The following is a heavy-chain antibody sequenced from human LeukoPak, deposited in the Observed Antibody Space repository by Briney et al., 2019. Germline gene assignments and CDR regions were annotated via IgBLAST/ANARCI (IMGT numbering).Heavy chain of an antibody. CDR2: ISGIGGST. D-gene: IGHD3-9*01. Sequence: SAISGIGGSTYYADSVKGGVTISRENSKKTLYLQMNSLRAEDTAVYYCAKDIGYFHWLFAYWGQGTLVTVSS. V-gene: IGHV3-23*01. CDR3: AKDIGYFHWLFAY. J-gene: IGHJ4*02.